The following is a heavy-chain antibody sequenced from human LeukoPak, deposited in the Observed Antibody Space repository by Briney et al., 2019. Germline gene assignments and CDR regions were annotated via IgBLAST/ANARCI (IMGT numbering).Heavy chain of an antibody. CDR2: VFHSGST. Sequence: SETLSLTCAVSGGFISSTNWWSWVRQPPGKGLEWIGEVFHSGSTNYNPSLKSRVTMSVDKFKNQFSLNLRSVTAADTAVYYCARGSGSYDCWGQGTLVTVSS. V-gene: IGHV4-4*02. J-gene: IGHJ4*02. CDR1: GGFISSTNW. D-gene: IGHD3-10*01. CDR3: ARGSGSYDC.